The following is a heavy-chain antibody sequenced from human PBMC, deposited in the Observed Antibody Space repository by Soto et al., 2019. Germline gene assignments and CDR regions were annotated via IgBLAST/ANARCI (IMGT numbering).Heavy chain of an antibody. V-gene: IGHV4-31*03. CDR3: ARWSASSSWYVNFDY. CDR2: IYYSGST. D-gene: IGHD6-13*01. CDR1: GGSISSGGYY. J-gene: IGHJ4*02. Sequence: QVQLQESGPGLVKPSQTLSLTCTVSGGSISSGGYYWSWIRQHPGKGLEWIGYIYYSGSTYYNPSLKSRVTISVDTSKNQFSLKLSSVTAADTAVYYCARWSASSSWYVNFDYWGQGTLVTVSS.